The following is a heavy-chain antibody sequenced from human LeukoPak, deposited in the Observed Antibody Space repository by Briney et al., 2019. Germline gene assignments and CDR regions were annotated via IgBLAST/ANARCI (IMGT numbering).Heavy chain of an antibody. CDR3: ARDRGGIAAAGTITDY. D-gene: IGHD6-13*01. CDR1: GFTVSSNY. Sequence: GGSLRLSCAASGFTVSSNYMSWVRQAPGKGLEWVSVIYSGGSTYYADSVKGRFTISRDNAKNSLYLQMNSLRADDTAVYYCARDRGGIAAAGTITDYWGQGTLVTVSS. J-gene: IGHJ4*02. CDR2: IYSGGST. V-gene: IGHV3-53*01.